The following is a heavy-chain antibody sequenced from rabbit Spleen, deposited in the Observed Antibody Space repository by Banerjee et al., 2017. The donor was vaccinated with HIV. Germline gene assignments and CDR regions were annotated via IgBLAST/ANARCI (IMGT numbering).Heavy chain of an antibody. Sequence: EESGGDLVKPEGSLTLTCTASGFSFISSYWICWVRQAPGKGLEWIACIDVGDSVYTHYATWTKGRITISKTSSTTVTLQMTSLTAADTATYFCARAFFTIDSYYLWGPGTLVTVS. CDR2: IDVGDSVYT. J-gene: IGHJ4*01. CDR3: ARAFFTIDSYYL. D-gene: IGHD6-1*01. V-gene: IGHV1S45*01. CDR1: GFSFISSYW.